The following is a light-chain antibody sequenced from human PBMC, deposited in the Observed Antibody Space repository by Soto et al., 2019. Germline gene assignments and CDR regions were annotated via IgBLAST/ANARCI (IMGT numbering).Light chain of an antibody. CDR2: DVS. V-gene: IGLV2-14*03. J-gene: IGLJ1*01. Sequence: QSALTQPASVSGSPGQSINISCTGTSSDVGGYNYVSWYQHHPGKAPKLMISDVSNRPSGISNRFSGSKSGNTASLTISGLQPEDEGDYYCSSYTTSNTRQIVFGTGTKVTVL. CDR3: SSYTTSNTRQIV. CDR1: SSDVGGYNY.